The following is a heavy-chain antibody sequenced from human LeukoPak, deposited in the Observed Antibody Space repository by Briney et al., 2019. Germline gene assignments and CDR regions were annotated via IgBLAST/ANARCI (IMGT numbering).Heavy chain of an antibody. V-gene: IGHV3-11*04. J-gene: IGHJ4*02. CDR2: ISGNSRTI. Sequence: PGGSLRLSXAASGFTFSDYYMSWIRQAPGRGLEWVSYISGNSRTIYYADSVKGRFTISRDNAKNSLYLQMNSLRAEDTAVYYCARRYYSDSSGYLYWGQGTLVTVSS. D-gene: IGHD3-22*01. CDR3: ARRYYSDSSGYLY. CDR1: GFTFSDYY.